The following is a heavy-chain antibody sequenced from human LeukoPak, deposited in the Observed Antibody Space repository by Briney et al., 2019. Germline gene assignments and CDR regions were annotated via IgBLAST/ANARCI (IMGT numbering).Heavy chain of an antibody. CDR2: IYWDDDK. V-gene: IGHV2-5*02. Sequence: ESGPTLVNPTQTLTLTCTFSGFSLSTSGVGVGWIRQPPGKALEWLALIYWDDDKRYSPSLKSRLTITKDTSKNQVVLTMTNMDPVDTATYYCALGYDYIWGSYRPSYFDYWGQGTLVTVSS. J-gene: IGHJ4*02. CDR1: GFSLSTSGVG. D-gene: IGHD3-16*02. CDR3: ALGYDYIWGSYRPSYFDY.